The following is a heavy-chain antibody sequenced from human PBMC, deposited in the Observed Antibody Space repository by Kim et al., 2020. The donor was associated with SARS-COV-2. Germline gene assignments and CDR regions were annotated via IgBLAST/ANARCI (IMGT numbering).Heavy chain of an antibody. D-gene: IGHD1-26*01. V-gene: IGHV4-34*01. CDR3: ARGRGSYYALDY. J-gene: IGHJ4*02. Sequence: SETLSLTCAVYGGSFSGYYWSWIRQPPGKGLEWIGEINHSGSTNYNPSLKSRVTISVDTSKNQFSLKLSSVTAADTAVYYCARGRGSYYALDYWGQGTLVTVSS. CDR2: INHSGST. CDR1: GGSFSGYY.